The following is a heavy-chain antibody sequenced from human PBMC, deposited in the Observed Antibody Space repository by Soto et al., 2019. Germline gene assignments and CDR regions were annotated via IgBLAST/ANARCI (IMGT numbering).Heavy chain of an antibody. V-gene: IGHV3-30-3*01. CDR2: ISYDGSNK. CDR3: ARDLGRYYFDY. Sequence: VQLVESGGGVVQPGRSLRLSCAASGFTFSSYAMHWVRQAPGKGLEWVAVISYDGSNKYYADSVKGRFTISRDNSKNTLYLQMNSLRAEDTAVYYCARDLGRYYFDYWGQGTLVTVSS. CDR1: GFTFSSYA. J-gene: IGHJ4*02.